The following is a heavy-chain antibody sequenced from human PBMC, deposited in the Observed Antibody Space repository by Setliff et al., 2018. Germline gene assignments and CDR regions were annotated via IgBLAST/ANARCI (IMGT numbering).Heavy chain of an antibody. CDR1: GGSISSRSYY. CDR3: NGFYHYFSLDV. J-gene: IGHJ6*02. CDR2: IYYDGRT. V-gene: IGHV4-61*05. D-gene: IGHD3-22*01. Sequence: SETLSLTCTVSGGSISSRSYYWSWIRQHPGKGLEWIGYIYYDGRTKYNPSLKSRVIISGDRSKWQLSLKMRSVTAADTAVYYCNGFYHYFSLDVWGQGTTVTVSS.